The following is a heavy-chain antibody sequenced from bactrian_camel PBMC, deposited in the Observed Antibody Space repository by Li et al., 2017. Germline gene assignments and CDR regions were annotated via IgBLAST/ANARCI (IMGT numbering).Heavy chain of an antibody. Sequence: HVQLVESGGGSVQAGGSLRLSCLASEKTVSRYCMGWFRQAPGKGREEVAAIDPDDGTHYAPSVKGRFSISQDKFKNTLYLQMDNLKAEDTGTYYCAAVNSWRFCLLSLLKGDLASSGLGTQVTVS. J-gene: IGHJ4*01. D-gene: IGHD2*01. V-gene: IGHV3S1*01. CDR2: IDPDDGT. CDR1: EKTVSRYC.